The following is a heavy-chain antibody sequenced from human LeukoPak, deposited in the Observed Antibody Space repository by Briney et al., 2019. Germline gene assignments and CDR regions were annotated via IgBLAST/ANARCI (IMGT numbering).Heavy chain of an antibody. CDR2: IYSPGTN. CDR3: ARGIGTSYDSSRDAFDI. CDR1: AGSINSGDYY. V-gene: IGHV4-61*02. Sequence: SETLSLTCTVSAGSINSGDYYWSWIRQPAGKGLEWIGRIYSPGTNYNYNPSVKSRVTISIDTSKNQFSLKLTSVTAADTAVYYCARGIGTSYDSSRDAFDIWGQGTMVAVSS. D-gene: IGHD3-22*01. J-gene: IGHJ3*02.